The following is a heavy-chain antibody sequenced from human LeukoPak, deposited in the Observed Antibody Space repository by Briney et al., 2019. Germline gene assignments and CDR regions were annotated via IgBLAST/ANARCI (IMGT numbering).Heavy chain of an antibody. CDR2: IYYNGST. CDR1: GGSISGYY. Sequence: PSETLSLTCTVRGGSISGYYWSWIRQPPGKGLEWIGYIYYNGSTSHNPSLKSRLTISVDTSKKQFSLKLSSVTAADTAVYYCVGDINSRYGGSYLDYWGQGTLVTVSS. CDR3: VGDINSRYGGSYLDY. V-gene: IGHV4-59*01. D-gene: IGHD1-26*01. J-gene: IGHJ4*02.